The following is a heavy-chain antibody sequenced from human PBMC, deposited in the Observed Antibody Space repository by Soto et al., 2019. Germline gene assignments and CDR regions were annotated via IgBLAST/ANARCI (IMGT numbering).Heavy chain of an antibody. V-gene: IGHV4-39*07. CDR2: IYYSGST. CDR1: GGSISSSSYY. Sequence: PSETLSLTCTVSGGSISSSSYYWGWIRQPPGKGLEWIGSIYYSGSTNYNPSLKSRVTISVDTSKNQFSLKLSSVTAADTAVYYCARPGLRGSRSYRGNGFDAWGQGTMVTVSS. CDR3: ARPGLRGSRSYRGNGFDA. J-gene: IGHJ5*02. D-gene: IGHD3-10*01.